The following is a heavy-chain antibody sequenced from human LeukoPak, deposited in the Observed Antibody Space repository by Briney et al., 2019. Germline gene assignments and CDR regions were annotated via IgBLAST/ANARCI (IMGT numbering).Heavy chain of an antibody. J-gene: IGHJ4*02. CDR3: ARDIASVRFDY. V-gene: IGHV3-33*01. CDR2: IWYDGSIK. D-gene: IGHD2-21*01. CDR1: GFTFRNHG. Sequence: PGGSLRLSCAASGFTFRNHGMHWVRQAPGKGLEWVAVIWYDGSIKYYGDSVKGRFTISRDNSKNTANLQMDSLRAEDTAVYYCARDIASVRFDYWGQGTLVSVST.